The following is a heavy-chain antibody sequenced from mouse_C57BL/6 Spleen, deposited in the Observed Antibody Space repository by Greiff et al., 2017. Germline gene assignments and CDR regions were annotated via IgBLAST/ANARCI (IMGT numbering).Heavy chain of an antibody. CDR3: ARYSNGFAY. J-gene: IGHJ3*01. V-gene: IGHV1-54*01. Sequence: VQLQQSGAELVRPGTSVKVSCKASGYAFTNYLIEWVKQRPGQGLEWIGVINPGSGGTNYNEKFKGKATLTADKSSSTAYMQLSSLKSEDYAVYFCARYSNGFAYWGQGTLVTVAA. CDR1: GYAFTNYL. D-gene: IGHD2-5*01. CDR2: INPGSGGT.